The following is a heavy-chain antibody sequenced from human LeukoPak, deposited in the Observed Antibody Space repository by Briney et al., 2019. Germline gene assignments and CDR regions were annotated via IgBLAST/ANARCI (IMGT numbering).Heavy chain of an antibody. Sequence: PGGSLRLSCAASGFIVSNNDMSWVRQAPGKGLEWVSLIYSGGRTYYADSVKGRFTISRDNSKNTLYLQMNSLRGEDTAVYYCARGCFYDRSPYCPFDYRGQGTLVTVSS. CDR3: ARGCFYDRSPYCPFDY. D-gene: IGHD3-22*01. V-gene: IGHV3-53*01. CDR2: IYSGGRT. J-gene: IGHJ4*02. CDR1: GFIVSNND.